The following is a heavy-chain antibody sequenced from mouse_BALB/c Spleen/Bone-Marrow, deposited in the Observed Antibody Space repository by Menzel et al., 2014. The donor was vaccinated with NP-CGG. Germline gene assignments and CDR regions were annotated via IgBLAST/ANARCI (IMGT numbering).Heavy chain of an antibody. CDR2: INTYFGDI. D-gene: IGHD2-5*01. J-gene: IGHJ4*01. Sequence: VQLQESGAELVRPGVSVKISCKGSGYTFTDYAMHWVKQSHAESLEWIGVINTYFGDISYNQKFKGMATIAVDKTSRTVYMELARLTAEDSAIYYCARGYSNNYAMDYWGQGTSVTVSS. CDR3: ARGYSNNYAMDY. CDR1: GYTFTDYA. V-gene: IGHV1S137*01.